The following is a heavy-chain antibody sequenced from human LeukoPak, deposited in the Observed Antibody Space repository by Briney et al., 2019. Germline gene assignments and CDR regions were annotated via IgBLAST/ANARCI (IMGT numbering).Heavy chain of an antibody. V-gene: IGHV1-2*02. Sequence: ASVKVSCKASGYTFTGYYMHWVRQAPGQGLEWMGWINPNSGGTNYAQKFQGRVTMTRDTSISTAYMELSRLRSDDSAVYYCARVDIVVVVAAFDYWGQGTLVTVSS. CDR2: INPNSGGT. D-gene: IGHD2-15*01. CDR3: ARVDIVVVVAAFDY. J-gene: IGHJ4*02. CDR1: GYTFTGYY.